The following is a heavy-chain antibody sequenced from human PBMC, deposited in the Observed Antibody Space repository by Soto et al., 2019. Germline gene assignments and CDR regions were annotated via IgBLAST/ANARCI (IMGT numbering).Heavy chain of an antibody. D-gene: IGHD6-13*01. J-gene: IGHJ4*02. Sequence: EVQLVESGGGLVKPGGSLRLSCAGSGFTFSSYSMNWVRQAPGTGLEWVSSISSSSIYIYYAVSVKGRFTISRDNAKNSLYLQMNSLRAEDTAVYYCARVPGVAIAATDWGQGTLVTVSS. CDR2: ISSSSIYI. CDR1: GFTFSSYS. V-gene: IGHV3-21*01. CDR3: ARVPGVAIAATD.